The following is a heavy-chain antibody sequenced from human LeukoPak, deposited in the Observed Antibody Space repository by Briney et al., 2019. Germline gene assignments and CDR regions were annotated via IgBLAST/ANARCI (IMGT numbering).Heavy chain of an antibody. CDR1: GFTVGSNY. CDR3: ALSRYSSSSVWDF. J-gene: IGHJ4*02. CDR2: IYSDDTT. V-gene: IGHV3-66*01. D-gene: IGHD6-6*01. Sequence: GGSLRLSCSASGFTVGSNYMSWVRQAPGKGLEWVSVIYSDDTTYYADYVKGRFTISRDNSKNTLHLQMNSLRAEDMAVYYCALSRYSSSSVWDFWGQGTLVTVSS.